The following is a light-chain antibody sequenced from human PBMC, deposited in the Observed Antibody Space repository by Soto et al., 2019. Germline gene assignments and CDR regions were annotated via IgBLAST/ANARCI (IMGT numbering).Light chain of an antibody. CDR3: SVWDANLSAWV. CDR2: RNT. CDR1: SSNIGKNY. V-gene: IGLV1-47*01. Sequence: QSVLTQPPSASGTPGQRVTISCSGSSSNIGKNYVYWYQQLPGRAPKLLIYRNTQRPSGVPDQFSGSKSGTSASLAISGLRSEDDADYYCSVWDANLSAWVFGGGTKVTVL. J-gene: IGLJ3*02.